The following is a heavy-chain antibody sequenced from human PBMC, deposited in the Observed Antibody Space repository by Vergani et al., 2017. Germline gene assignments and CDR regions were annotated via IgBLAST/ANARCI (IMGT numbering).Heavy chain of an antibody. CDR3: TREDGDGYPAN. D-gene: IGHD5-24*01. CDR2: IRSKANSYAT. V-gene: IGHV3-73*01. J-gene: IGHJ4*02. Sequence: EVQLVESGGGLVQPGGSLKLSCAASGFTFSGSAMHWVRQASGKGLEWVGRIRSKANSYATAYAASVKGRFTISRDDSKNTAYLQMNSLKTEDTAVYYCTREDGDGYPANWGQGTLVTVSS. CDR1: GFTFSGSA.